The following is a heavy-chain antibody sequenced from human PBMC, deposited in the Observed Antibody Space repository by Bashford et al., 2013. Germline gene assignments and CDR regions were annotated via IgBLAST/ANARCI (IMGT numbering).Heavy chain of an antibody. J-gene: IGHJ6*02. V-gene: IGHV4-30-2*01. D-gene: IGHD2-2*01. CDR3: ARAQVGYCSSTSCYSPYYYYGMDV. CDR2: IYHSGST. Sequence: SETLSLTCAVSGGSISSGGYSWSWIRQPPGKGLEWIGYIYHSGSTYYNPSFKSRVTISVDRSKNQFSLKLSSVTAADTAVYYCARAQVGYCSSTSCYSPYYYYGMDVWGQGTTVTVSS. CDR1: GGSISSGGYS.